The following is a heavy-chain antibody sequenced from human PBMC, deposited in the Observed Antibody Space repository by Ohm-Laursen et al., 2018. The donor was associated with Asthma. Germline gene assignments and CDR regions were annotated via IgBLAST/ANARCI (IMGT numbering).Heavy chain of an antibody. CDR1: GFTFSSYW. J-gene: IGHJ5*02. Sequence: SLRLSCAASGFTFSSYWMHWLRQDPGKGLVWVSRIKSGGSSISYADSVKGRFTISRDNAKSTLYLQMNSLRPEDTAVYFCASSRYSYSLAWGQGTLVTVSS. V-gene: IGHV3-74*01. CDR2: IKSGGSSI. D-gene: IGHD3-16*02. CDR3: ASSRYSYSLA.